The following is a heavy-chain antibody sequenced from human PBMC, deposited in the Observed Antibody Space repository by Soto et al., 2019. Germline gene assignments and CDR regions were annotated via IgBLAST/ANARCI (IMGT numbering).Heavy chain of an antibody. Sequence: PSETLSLTCTVSGGSISSYYWSWIRQPPGKGLEWIGYIYCSGSTNYNPSLKSRVTISVDRSKNQFSLKLSSVTAAHTAVYYCARHFSVDYFDYWGQGALVTVSS. CDR1: GGSISSYY. J-gene: IGHJ4*02. CDR2: IYCSGST. V-gene: IGHV4-59*08. CDR3: ARHFSVDYFDY.